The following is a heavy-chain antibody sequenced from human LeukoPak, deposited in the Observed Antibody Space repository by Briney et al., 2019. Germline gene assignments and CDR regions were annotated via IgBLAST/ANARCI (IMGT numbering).Heavy chain of an antibody. CDR2: IYYSGST. V-gene: IGHV4-59*01. CDR1: GGSISSYY. D-gene: IGHD6-19*01. Sequence: SETLSLTCTVSGGSISSYYWSWIRQPPGKGLEWIGYIYYSGSTNYNPSLKSRVTISVDTSKNQFSLKLSSVTAADTAVYYCARDVAGYEFDYWGQGTLVTVSS. CDR3: ARDVAGYEFDY. J-gene: IGHJ4*02.